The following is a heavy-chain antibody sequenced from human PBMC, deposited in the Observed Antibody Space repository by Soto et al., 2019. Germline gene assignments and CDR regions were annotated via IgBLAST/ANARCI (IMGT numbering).Heavy chain of an antibody. Sequence: SETLSLTCTVSGGSISTYYWSWVRQPPGKGLEWIGYVYYSGSTNYNPSLKSRVTISVDTSKNQFSLKLTSVTAADTAMYYCARGGRSAYYYYMGVWGKGTTLTVPS. CDR1: GGSISTYY. J-gene: IGHJ6*03. CDR2: VYYSGST. CDR3: ARGGRSAYYYYMGV. V-gene: IGHV4-59*01.